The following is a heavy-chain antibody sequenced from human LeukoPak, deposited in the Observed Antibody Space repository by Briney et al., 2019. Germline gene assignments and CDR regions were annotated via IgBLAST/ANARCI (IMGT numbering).Heavy chain of an antibody. CDR3: TRGGPVAGTHKYFHH. D-gene: IGHD6-19*01. CDR1: GYTFTSYD. J-gene: IGHJ1*01. Sequence: ASVKVSCKASGYTFTSYDINWVRQATGQGLEWMGWMNPNSGNTGYAQKFQGRVTMTRNTSISTAYMELSSLRSEDTAVYYCTRGGPVAGTHKYFHHWGQGTLVTVSS. CDR2: MNPNSGNT. V-gene: IGHV1-8*01.